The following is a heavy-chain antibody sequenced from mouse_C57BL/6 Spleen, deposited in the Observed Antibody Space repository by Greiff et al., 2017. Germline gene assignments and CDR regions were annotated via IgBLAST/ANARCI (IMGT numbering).Heavy chain of an antibody. CDR1: GYTFTSYR. CDR2: IEPDSGGT. D-gene: IGHD4-1*01. J-gene: IGHJ2*01. V-gene: IGHV1-72*01. Sequence: VQLQQPGAELVKPGASVKLSCKASGYTFTSYRMHWVKQRPGRGLEWIGRIEPDSGGTKYNEKFKSKATLTVDKPSSTAYMQLSSLTSEDSAVYDCSFTSWVVGYWGQGTTLTVSS. CDR3: SFTSWVVGY.